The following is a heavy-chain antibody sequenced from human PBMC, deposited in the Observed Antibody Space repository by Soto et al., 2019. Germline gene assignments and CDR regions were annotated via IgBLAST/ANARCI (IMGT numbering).Heavy chain of an antibody. V-gene: IGHV4-30-4*01. Sequence: QVQLQESGPGLVKPSQTLSLTCTVSGGSISSGDYYWSWIRQPPGKGLEWIGYIYYSGSTYYNPSPKSRVTLFVDTSKNQFSLKLSSGTAEGTAVYYCARLVVRGLMTDGMDVWGQGTTVTVSS. CDR1: GGSISSGDYY. J-gene: IGHJ6*02. CDR2: IYYSGST. CDR3: ARLVVRGLMTDGMDV. D-gene: IGHD3-10*01.